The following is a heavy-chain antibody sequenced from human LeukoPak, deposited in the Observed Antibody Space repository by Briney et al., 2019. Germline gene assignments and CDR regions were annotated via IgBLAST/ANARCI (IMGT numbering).Heavy chain of an antibody. CDR3: AKNGGSWDFDY. CDR1: GFTFSSYD. Sequence: PGGSLRLSCAASGFTFSSYDMHWVRQATGKGLEWVSAIGTAGDTYYPGSVKGRFTISRDNSKNTLYLQMNSLRAEDTAVYYCAKNGGSWDFDYWGQGTLVTVSS. CDR2: IGTAGDT. D-gene: IGHD1-26*01. V-gene: IGHV3-13*01. J-gene: IGHJ4*02.